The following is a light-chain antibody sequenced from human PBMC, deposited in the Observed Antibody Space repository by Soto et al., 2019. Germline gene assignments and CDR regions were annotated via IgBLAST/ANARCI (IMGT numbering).Light chain of an antibody. V-gene: IGKV1-6*01. CDR2: EAS. CDR1: QGIRND. Sequence: AIQMSQSPSSLSPSVGNRVTITCRASQGIRNDLGWYQQKPGKAPKLLIYEASTLQSGVPSRFSGSGSGTEFTLTISSLQPDDSATYYCQQYNTFLTFGGGTKVDIK. J-gene: IGKJ4*01. CDR3: QQYNTFLT.